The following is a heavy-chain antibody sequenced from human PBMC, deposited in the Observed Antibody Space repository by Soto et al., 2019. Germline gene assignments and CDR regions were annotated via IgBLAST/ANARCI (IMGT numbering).Heavy chain of an antibody. V-gene: IGHV3-21*04. CDR2: LSPSYPYT. Sequence: GGSLRLSCAASGFDFSTFGMNWVRQAPGKGLEWVSFLSPSYPYTSYADSVKGRFTISGDNAKNSLYLQMNSLRAEDTAVYYCARDRYDILTGYPLYYYYYGMDDWGQGATVTVSS. J-gene: IGHJ6*02. D-gene: IGHD3-9*01. CDR3: ARDRYDILTGYPLYYYYYGMDD. CDR1: GFDFSTFG.